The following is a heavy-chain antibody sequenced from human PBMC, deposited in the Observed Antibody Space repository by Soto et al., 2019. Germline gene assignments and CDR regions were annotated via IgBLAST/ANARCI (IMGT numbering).Heavy chain of an antibody. CDR2: ISYDGSNK. D-gene: IGHD6-13*01. Sequence: QVQLVESGGGVVQPGRSLRLSCAASGFTFSSYGMHWVRQAPGKGLEWVAVISYDGSNKYYADSVKGRFTISRDNSKNTLYLQMNSLRAEDTAVYYCAKAAGIAAGGMDVWGQGTTVTVSS. CDR1: GFTFSSYG. J-gene: IGHJ6*02. V-gene: IGHV3-30*18. CDR3: AKAAGIAAGGMDV.